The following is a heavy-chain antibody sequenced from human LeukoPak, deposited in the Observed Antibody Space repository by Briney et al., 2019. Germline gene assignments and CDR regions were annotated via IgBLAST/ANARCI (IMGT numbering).Heavy chain of an antibody. J-gene: IGHJ4*02. D-gene: IGHD2-8*01. CDR3: AKGNTVLTPFDY. Sequence: PGGSLRLSCAASGFTFSSYGMHWVRQAPGKGLEWVAFVRYDGSNKYYADSVKGRFTISRDNSKNTLYLQMNNLRAEDTAVHYCAKGNTVLTPFDYWGQGTLVTVSS. CDR2: VRYDGSNK. V-gene: IGHV3-30*02. CDR1: GFTFSSYG.